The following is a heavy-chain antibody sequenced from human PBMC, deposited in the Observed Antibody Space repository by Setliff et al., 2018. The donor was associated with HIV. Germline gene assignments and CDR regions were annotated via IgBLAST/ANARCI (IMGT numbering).Heavy chain of an antibody. D-gene: IGHD5-18*01. Sequence: PSETLSLTCGVFGGSFSGSYWSWIRQPPGKGLEWIGSMYYSGSTYYNPSLKSRLTISLDTSKNQFSLKLSSVTAADTAVYYCARTRGYTYGYIDSWGQGTLVTSPQ. J-gene: IGHJ4*02. V-gene: IGHV4-59*05. CDR1: GGSFSGSY. CDR3: ARTRGYTYGYIDS. CDR2: MYYSGST.